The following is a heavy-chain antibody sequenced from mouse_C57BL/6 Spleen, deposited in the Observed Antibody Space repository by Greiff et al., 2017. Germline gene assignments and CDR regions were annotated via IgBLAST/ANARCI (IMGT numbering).Heavy chain of an antibody. D-gene: IGHD4-1*01. V-gene: IGHV1-55*01. CDR2: IYPGSGTT. J-gene: IGHJ2*01. Sequence: VQLQQPGAELVKPGASVTMSCKASGYTFTSYWITWVKQRPGQGLEWIGDIYPGSGTTNYTEKFKSKATLTVDPSSSTTYMQRSNLASEDSAVYNCARGAGTGYWGQGTTRTVSA. CDR3: ARGAGTGY. CDR1: GYTFTSYW.